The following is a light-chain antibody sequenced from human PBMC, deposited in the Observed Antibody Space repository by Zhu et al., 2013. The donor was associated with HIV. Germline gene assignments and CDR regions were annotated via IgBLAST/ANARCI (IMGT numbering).Light chain of an antibody. Sequence: ERVMTQSPVTLSVSPGERATLSCRASQSVSSSYLAWYQQKPGQAPRLLIYGASSRATGIPDRFSGSGSGTDFTLTISRLEPEDFAVYYCQQYGSSPEGFTFGPGTKVDIK. CDR3: QQYGSSPEGFT. CDR1: QSVSSSY. J-gene: IGKJ3*01. V-gene: IGKV3-20*01. CDR2: GAS.